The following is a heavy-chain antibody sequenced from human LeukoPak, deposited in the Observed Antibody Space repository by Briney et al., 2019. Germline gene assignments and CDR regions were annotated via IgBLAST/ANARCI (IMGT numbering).Heavy chain of an antibody. CDR3: AKTFFNYYDSSGYYDY. J-gene: IGHJ4*02. Sequence: QSGGSLRLSCAASGFTFSSYAMSWVRQAPGKGLEWVSAISGSGGSTYYADSVKGRFTISRDNSKNTLYLQMNSLRAEDTAVYYCAKTFFNYYDSSGYYDYWGQGTLVTVSS. CDR1: GFTFSSYA. V-gene: IGHV3-23*01. D-gene: IGHD3-22*01. CDR2: ISGSGGST.